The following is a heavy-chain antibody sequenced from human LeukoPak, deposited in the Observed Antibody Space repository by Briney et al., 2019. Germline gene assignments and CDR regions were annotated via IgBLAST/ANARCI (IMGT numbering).Heavy chain of an antibody. J-gene: IGHJ5*01. CDR2: INANSGTS. CDR3: AKPISGGLAVTADWFHP. D-gene: IGHD6-19*01. V-gene: IGHV3-23*01. Sequence: RGSLRFSCAASGFALIVQAMSRLRQPPGKGLEWVSTINANSGTSSYAASVRGRFSISRDNSKNTLYLQLNTLRADDTATYYCAKPISGGLAVTADWFHPWGQGTLVVVSS. CDR1: GFALIVQA.